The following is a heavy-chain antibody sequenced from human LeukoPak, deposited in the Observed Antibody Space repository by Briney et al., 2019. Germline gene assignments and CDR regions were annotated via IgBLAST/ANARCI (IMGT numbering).Heavy chain of an antibody. V-gene: IGHV3-7*01. D-gene: IGHD5-24*01. CDR1: GFTFSNAW. CDR2: IKQDGSEK. J-gene: IGHJ6*03. CDR3: ARDRGGYKPYYMDV. Sequence: PGGSLRLSCAASGFTFSNAWMSWVRQAPGKGLEWVANIKQDGSEKYYVDSVKGRFTISRDNAKNSLYLQMNSLRAEDTAVYYCARDRGGYKPYYMDVWGKGTTVTVSS.